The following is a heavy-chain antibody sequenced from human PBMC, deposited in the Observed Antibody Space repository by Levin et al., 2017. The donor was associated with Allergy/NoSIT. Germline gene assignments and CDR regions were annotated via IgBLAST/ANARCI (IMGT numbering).Heavy chain of an antibody. J-gene: IGHJ4*02. CDR3: AKDRAGEYNWNYVGPFDY. CDR1: GFTFDKYA. V-gene: IGHV3-30*18. D-gene: IGHD1-7*01. Sequence: GESLKISCAASGFTFDKYAMHWVRRTPGKGLQWVAVLSHDAVNKHYAESVKGRFTVSRDNSENTLDLEMTRLRTEDTGVYYCAKDRAGEYNWNYVGPFDYGGRGILVTVSP. CDR2: LSHDAVNK.